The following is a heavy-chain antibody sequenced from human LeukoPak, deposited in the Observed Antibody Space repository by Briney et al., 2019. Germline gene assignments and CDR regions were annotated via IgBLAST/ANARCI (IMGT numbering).Heavy chain of an antibody. CDR2: ISNTGGST. CDR1: GFTFSSYA. D-gene: IGHD2-15*01. J-gene: IGHJ4*02. Sequence: PGGPLRLSCSASGFTFSSYAMHWVRQAPGKGLEYVSTISNTGGSTYYADSVKGRFTISRDNSKNTLYLQMSSLRAEDTAVYYCVNDLGYCSGGSCLGWGQGTLVTVSS. CDR3: VNDLGYCSGGSCLG. V-gene: IGHV3-64D*09.